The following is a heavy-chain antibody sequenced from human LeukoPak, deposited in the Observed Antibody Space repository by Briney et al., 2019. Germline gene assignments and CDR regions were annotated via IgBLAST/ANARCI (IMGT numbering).Heavy chain of an antibody. Sequence: GGSLRLSCGTSGFTLSSYAMSWVRQAPGKGLEWVSSISGSDGITHYADSVKGRFTISRDTSKNTLYLQMNRLRAEDTAVYYCAKVTTYDSWSGYLHDYWGQGTLVTVSS. D-gene: IGHD3-3*01. CDR1: GFTLSSYA. V-gene: IGHV3-23*01. CDR3: AKVTTYDSWSGYLHDY. CDR2: ISGSDGIT. J-gene: IGHJ4*02.